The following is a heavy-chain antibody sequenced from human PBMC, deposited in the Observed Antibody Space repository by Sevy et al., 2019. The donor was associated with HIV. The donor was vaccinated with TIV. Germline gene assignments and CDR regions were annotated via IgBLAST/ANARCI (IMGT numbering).Heavy chain of an antibody. V-gene: IGHV3-48*03. CDR2: ISSSGTTI. J-gene: IGHJ5*02. Sequence: GGSLRLSCEASGFTFSSYEMNWVRQAPGKGLEWVSYISSSGTTIKYADSVKGRFTISRDNAKNSLYMQMNSLRAEDMAVYHCARVDANYDKGFDAWGQGTLVTVSS. D-gene: IGHD3-22*01. CDR3: ARVDANYDKGFDA. CDR1: GFTFSSYE.